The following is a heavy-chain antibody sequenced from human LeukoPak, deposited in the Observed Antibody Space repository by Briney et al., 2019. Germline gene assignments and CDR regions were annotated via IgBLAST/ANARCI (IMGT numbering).Heavy chain of an antibody. Sequence: PGRSLRLSCAASGFTFSSYAMHWVRQAPGKGLEWVAVISYDGSNKYYADSVKGRFTISRDNSKNTLYLQMNSLRAEDTAVYYCARDPAPIAAAGFFDYWGQGTLVTVSS. CDR3: ARDPAPIAAAGFFDY. D-gene: IGHD6-13*01. CDR1: GFTFSSYA. V-gene: IGHV3-30-3*01. J-gene: IGHJ4*02. CDR2: ISYDGSNK.